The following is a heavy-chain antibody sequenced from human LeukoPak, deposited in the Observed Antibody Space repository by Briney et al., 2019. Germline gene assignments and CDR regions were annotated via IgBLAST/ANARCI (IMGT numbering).Heavy chain of an antibody. CDR2: ISYDGSNK. CDR1: GFTFSSYA. CDR3: YYDFWSGYSITTNWFDP. Sequence: GGSLRLSCAASGFTFSSYAMRWVRQAPGKGLEWVAVISYDGSNKYYADSVKGRFTISRDNSKNTLYLQMNSLRAEDTAVYYCYYDFWSGYSITTNWFDPWGQGTLVTVSS. J-gene: IGHJ5*02. V-gene: IGHV3-30-3*01. D-gene: IGHD3-3*01.